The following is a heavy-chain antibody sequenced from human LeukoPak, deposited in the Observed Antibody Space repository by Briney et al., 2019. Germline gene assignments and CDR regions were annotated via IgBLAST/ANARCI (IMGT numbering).Heavy chain of an antibody. CDR1: GFTFSSYG. V-gene: IGHV3-21*01. CDR2: ISSSSSYI. J-gene: IGHJ4*02. D-gene: IGHD3-22*01. Sequence: PGRSLRLSCAASGFTFSSYGMHWVRQAPGKGLEWVSSISSSSSYIYYADSVKGRFTISRDNAKNSLYLQMNSLRAEDTAVYYCARDQGAITMIVVVPPDYWGQGTLVTVSS. CDR3: ARDQGAITMIVVVPPDY.